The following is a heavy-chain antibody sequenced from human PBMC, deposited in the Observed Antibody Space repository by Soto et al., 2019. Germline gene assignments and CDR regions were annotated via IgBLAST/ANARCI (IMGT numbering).Heavy chain of an antibody. V-gene: IGHV3-30-3*01. CDR2: ISYDGSNK. CDR1: GFTFSSYA. D-gene: IGHD2-15*01. Sequence: QVQLVESGGGVVQPGRSLRLSCAASGFTFSSYAMHRVRQAPGKGLEWVAVISYDGSNKYYADSVKGRFTISRDNSKNTLYLQMNSLRAEDTAVYYCARGQYCSGGSCYSLGYFDLWGRGTLVTVSS. J-gene: IGHJ2*01. CDR3: ARGQYCSGGSCYSLGYFDL.